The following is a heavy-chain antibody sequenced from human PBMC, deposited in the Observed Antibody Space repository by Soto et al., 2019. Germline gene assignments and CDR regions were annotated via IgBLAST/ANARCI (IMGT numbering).Heavy chain of an antibody. CDR3: ARVGFNYYDSSGPDAFDI. D-gene: IGHD3-22*01. V-gene: IGHV1-18*01. CDR1: GYTFTSYG. Sequence: QVQLVQSGAEVKKPGASVKVSCKASGYTFTSYGISWVRQAPGQGLEWMGWISAYNGNTNYAQKLQGRVTMTTDPSTSTAYMELRSLRSDDTAVYYCARVGFNYYDSSGPDAFDIWGQGTMVTVSS. CDR2: ISAYNGNT. J-gene: IGHJ3*02.